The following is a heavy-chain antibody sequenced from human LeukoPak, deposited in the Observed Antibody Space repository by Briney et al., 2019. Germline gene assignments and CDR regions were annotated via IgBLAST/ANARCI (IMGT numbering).Heavy chain of an antibody. CDR2: ISSNGGKT. J-gene: IGHJ4*02. CDR3: ARDYNNIWASLFDS. Sequence: GGSLRLSCAASGFTFITYGMHWVRQAPGKGLEYVSAISSNGGKTYYANSVKGRFTISRDNSKNTLYLQMGSLRAEDMAVYYCARDYNNIWASLFDSWGQGTLVTVSS. D-gene: IGHD1-14*01. CDR1: GFTFITYG. V-gene: IGHV3-64*01.